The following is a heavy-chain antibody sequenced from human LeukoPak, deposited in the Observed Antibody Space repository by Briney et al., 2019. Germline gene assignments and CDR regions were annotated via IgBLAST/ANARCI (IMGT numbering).Heavy chain of an antibody. V-gene: IGHV4-59*01. D-gene: IGHD6-13*01. CDR3: ARESAYYSSPDY. Sequence: SETLSLTCTVSGGSISSYYWSWVRQPPGKGLGGIGDIYYSGSTNYNPSRKSRGTISVETSKNQFSLKLSSVTAADTAVYYCARESAYYSSPDYWGQGTLVTVSS. CDR1: GGSISSYY. J-gene: IGHJ4*02. CDR2: IYYSGST.